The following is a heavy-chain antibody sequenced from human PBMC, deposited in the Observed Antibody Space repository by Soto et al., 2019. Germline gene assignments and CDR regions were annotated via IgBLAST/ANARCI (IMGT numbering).Heavy chain of an antibody. J-gene: IGHJ4*02. CDR1: GFSLTTNGVG. V-gene: IGHV2-5*02. CDR3: AHTVARGAYWETFNY. Sequence: QITLKESGPTLVKPTQTLTLTCTVSGFSLTTNGVGVGWFRQPPGKALEWLALIYRDDDKRYRPSLKSRVTNTQDNTKNPVVLTMTNMDPVDTATYYCAHTVARGAYWETFNYWGQGTLVTVSS. CDR2: IYRDDDK. D-gene: IGHD1-26*01.